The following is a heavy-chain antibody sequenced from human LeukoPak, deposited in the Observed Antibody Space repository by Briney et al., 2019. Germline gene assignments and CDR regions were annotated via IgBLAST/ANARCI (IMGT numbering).Heavy chain of an antibody. V-gene: IGHV3-21*01. J-gene: IGHJ5*02. CDR1: GFTFSGYV. Sequence: PGGSLRLSCAASGFTFSGYVMTWVRQAPGKGLECVSSITFSSSHIYYADPVKGRFTISRDNTKDSLYLQMNSLRAEDTAIYYCARGPQFSGPGWFDPWGQGTLVTVSS. CDR3: ARGPQFSGPGWFDP. D-gene: IGHD3-10*01. CDR2: ITFSSSHI.